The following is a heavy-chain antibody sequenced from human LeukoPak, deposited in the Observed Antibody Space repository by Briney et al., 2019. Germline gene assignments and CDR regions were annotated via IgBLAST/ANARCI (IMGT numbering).Heavy chain of an antibody. CDR3: AKATVTSVYFDY. D-gene: IGHD4-17*01. V-gene: IGHV3-74*01. J-gene: IGHJ4*02. CDR1: GFTFSSYW. CDR2: INSDGSST. Sequence: GGSLRLSCAASGFTFSSYWMHWVRQGPGKGLVWVSRINSDGSSTSYADSVKGRFTISRDNAKNTLYLQMNSLGAEDTAVYYCAKATVTSVYFDYWGQGTLVTVSS.